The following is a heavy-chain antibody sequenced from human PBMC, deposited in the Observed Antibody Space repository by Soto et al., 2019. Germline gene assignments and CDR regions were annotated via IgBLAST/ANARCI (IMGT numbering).Heavy chain of an antibody. CDR2: INAGNGNT. V-gene: IGHV1-3*01. D-gene: IGHD3-10*01. CDR1: GYTFTSYA. Sequence: ASVKVSCKASGYTFTSYAMHWVRQAPGQRLEWMGWINAGNGNTKYSQKFQGRVTITRDTSASTAYMELSSLRSEDTAVYYCARGGLDYYGSGNFDYWGQGTLVTVS. J-gene: IGHJ4*02. CDR3: ARGGLDYYGSGNFDY.